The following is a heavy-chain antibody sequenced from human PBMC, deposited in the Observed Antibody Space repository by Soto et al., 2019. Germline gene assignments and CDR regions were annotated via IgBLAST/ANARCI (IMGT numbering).Heavy chain of an antibody. Sequence: SETLSLTCTVSGGSISSYYWSWIRQPPGKGLEWIGYIYHSGSINYKPSLKSRVTISLDTSKNHFSLKLSSVTAADTAVYYCARDKITGLFDYWGQGTLVTVSS. V-gene: IGHV4-59*01. CDR3: ARDKITGLFDY. CDR2: IYHSGSI. CDR1: GGSISSYY. D-gene: IGHD2-8*02. J-gene: IGHJ4*02.